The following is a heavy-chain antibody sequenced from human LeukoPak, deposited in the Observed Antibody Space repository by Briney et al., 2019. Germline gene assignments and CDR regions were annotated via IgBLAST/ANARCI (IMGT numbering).Heavy chain of an antibody. CDR2: IYISGST. Sequence: SETLSLTCTVSGGSTSNYYWNWIRQPAGKGLEWIGRIYISGSTKYNPSLESRVTMSVDTSKNQLSLNLESVTAADTAVYYCAGELWTNGYRYYGMDVWGQGTTVTVSS. D-gene: IGHD2-2*03. CDR1: GGSTSNYY. J-gene: IGHJ6*02. CDR3: AGELWTNGYRYYGMDV. V-gene: IGHV4-4*07.